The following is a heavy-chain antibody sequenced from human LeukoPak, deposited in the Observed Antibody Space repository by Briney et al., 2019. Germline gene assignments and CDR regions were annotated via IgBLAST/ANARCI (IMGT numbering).Heavy chain of an antibody. V-gene: IGHV3-9*01. CDR2: ISWNSGSI. CDR1: GFTFDDYA. D-gene: IGHD6-13*01. J-gene: IGHJ4*02. CDR3: AKSSSSWGPFDY. Sequence: SLRLSCAASGFTFDDYAMHWVRQAPGKGLEWVSGISWNSGSIGYADSVKGRFTISRDNAKNSLYLQMNSLRAEDTALYHCAKSSSSWGPFDYWGQGTLVTVSS.